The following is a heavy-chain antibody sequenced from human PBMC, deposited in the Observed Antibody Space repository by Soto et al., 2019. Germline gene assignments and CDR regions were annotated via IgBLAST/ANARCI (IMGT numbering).Heavy chain of an antibody. CDR3: ASHYDMWSGYLSPVDY. J-gene: IGHJ4*02. CDR2: IDTSSTKI. D-gene: IGHD3-3*01. Sequence: QVQLVESGGDLVKRGGSLRLSCAASGYTFSDYYMSWIRQAPGKGLEWISYIDTSSTKIYYADSVKGRFTISWDNAKNSVYVEMKSLRDEDTAVYYCASHYDMWSGYLSPVDYWGQGTLVTVSS. CDR1: GYTFSDYY. V-gene: IGHV3-11*01.